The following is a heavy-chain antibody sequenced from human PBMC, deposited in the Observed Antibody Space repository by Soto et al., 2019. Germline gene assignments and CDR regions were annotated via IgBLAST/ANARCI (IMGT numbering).Heavy chain of an antibody. J-gene: IGHJ6*02. CDR3: ARQGFGELHGLVDV. CDR1: GGSISSGDYY. D-gene: IGHD3-10*01. V-gene: IGHV4-30-4*01. Sequence: PSETLSLTCTVSGGSISSGDYYWSWIRQPPGKGLEWIGYIYSGSTYYNPSLKSRVTISLDTSKNQFSLNLSSVTAADTALYYCARQGFGELHGLVDVWGQGTTVTVSS. CDR2: IYSGST.